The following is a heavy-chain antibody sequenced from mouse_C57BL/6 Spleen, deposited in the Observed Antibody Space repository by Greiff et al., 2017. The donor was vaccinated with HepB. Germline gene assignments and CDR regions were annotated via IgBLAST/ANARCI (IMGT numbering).Heavy chain of an antibody. D-gene: IGHD1-1*01. Sequence: QVQLKQPGAELVKPGASVKMSCKASGYTFTSYWITWVKQRPGQGLEWIGDIYPGSGSTNYNEKFKSKATLTVDTSSSTAYMQLSSLTSEDSAVYYCARPITTVVSDYFDYWGQGTTLTVSS. CDR1: GYTFTSYW. CDR2: IYPGSGST. CDR3: ARPITTVVSDYFDY. V-gene: IGHV1-55*01. J-gene: IGHJ2*01.